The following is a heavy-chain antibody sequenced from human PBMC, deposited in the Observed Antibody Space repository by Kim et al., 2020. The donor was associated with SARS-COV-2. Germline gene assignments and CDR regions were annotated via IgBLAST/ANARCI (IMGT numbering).Heavy chain of an antibody. CDR1: GGSISSSSYY. CDR2: IYYSGST. D-gene: IGHD5-12*01. J-gene: IGHJ4*01. CDR3: ARLWRGYEQDYFDY. Sequence: SETLSLTCTVSGGSISSSSYYWGWIRQPPGKGLEWIGSIYYSGSTYYNPSLKSRVTISVDTSKNQFSLKLSSVTAADTTVYYCARLWRGYEQDYFDYWG. V-gene: IGHV4-39*01.